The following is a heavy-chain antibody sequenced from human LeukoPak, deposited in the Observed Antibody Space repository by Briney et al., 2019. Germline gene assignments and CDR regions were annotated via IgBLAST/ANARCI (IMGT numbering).Heavy chain of an antibody. J-gene: IGHJ4*02. CDR1: GFTFSSYT. V-gene: IGHV3-48*04. CDR2: ISSSGSTI. CDR3: ERDPNVLGITPYYFDF. Sequence: PGGSLRLSCAASGFTFSSYTMNWVRQAPGKGLEWVSYISSSGSTIYYADSVKGRFTISRDNAKNSLFPKPDTLRGDDTGIYYCERDPNVLGITPYYFDFWGQGTLVTVSS. D-gene: IGHD3-10*02.